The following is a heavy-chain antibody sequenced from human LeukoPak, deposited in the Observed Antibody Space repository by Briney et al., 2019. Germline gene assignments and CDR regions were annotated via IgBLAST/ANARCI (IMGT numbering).Heavy chain of an antibody. CDR1: GFTFSSYG. J-gene: IGHJ6*03. D-gene: IGHD3-10*01. CDR2: IWYDGSNK. V-gene: IGHV3-33*06. Sequence: GGSLRLSCAASGFTFSSYGMHWVRQAPGKGLEWVAVIWYDGSNKYYADSVKGRFTISRDNSKNTLYLQMNSLRAEDTAVYYCAKVSSQLLAYYYYMDVWGKGTTVTVSS. CDR3: AKVSSQLLAYYYYMDV.